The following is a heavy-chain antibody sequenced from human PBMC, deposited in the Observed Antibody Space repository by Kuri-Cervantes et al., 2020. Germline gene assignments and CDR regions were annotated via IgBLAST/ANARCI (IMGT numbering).Heavy chain of an antibody. CDR2: IYPPDSDT. V-gene: IGHV5-51*01. Sequence: TCKASGYSFTNYWIGWVRQMPGKGLELMGIIYPPDSDTRYSPSFQGQVIISADRSISTAYLQWSSLKASDTAIYYCARRVTEVTTGENWFDPWGEGTLVTVSS. CDR3: ARRVTEVTTGENWFDP. CDR1: GYSFTNYW. J-gene: IGHJ5*02. D-gene: IGHD4-17*01.